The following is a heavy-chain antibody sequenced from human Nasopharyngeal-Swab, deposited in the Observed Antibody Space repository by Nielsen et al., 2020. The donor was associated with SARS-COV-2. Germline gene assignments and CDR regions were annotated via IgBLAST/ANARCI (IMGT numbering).Heavy chain of an antibody. J-gene: IGHJ4*02. Sequence: WIRQPPGKGLEWVSSISESGGITYYADSVKGRFTISRDNSENTLYLQMNSLGAEDTAVYYCAKSVYDILTASDYWGQGTLVTVSS. CDR3: AKSVYDILTASDY. CDR2: ISESGGIT. V-gene: IGHV3-23*01. D-gene: IGHD3-9*01.